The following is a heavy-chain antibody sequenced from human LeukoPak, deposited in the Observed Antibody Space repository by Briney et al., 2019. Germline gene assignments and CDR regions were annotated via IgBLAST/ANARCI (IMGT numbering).Heavy chain of an antibody. J-gene: IGHJ4*02. CDR3: ARDRLVRGVIGYAS. CDR2: IIPIFGTA. V-gene: IGHV1-69*13. D-gene: IGHD3-10*01. Sequence: SVKVSCKASGGTFSSYAISWVRQAPGQGLEWMGGIIPIFGTANYAQKFQGRVTITADESTSTAYMELSRLRSEDTAVYYCARDRLVRGVIGYASWGQGTLVTVSS. CDR1: GGTFSSYA.